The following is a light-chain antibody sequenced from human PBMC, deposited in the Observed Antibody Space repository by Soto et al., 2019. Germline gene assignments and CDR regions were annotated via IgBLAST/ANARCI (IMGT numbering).Light chain of an antibody. CDR2: GAF. Sequence: EIVLTQSPGTLSLSPEERATLSCRASQSISSSYLAWYPQKPGQAPRLLIYGAFSRATGIPDRFSGSGSGTDFTLTINRVAPEDFAVYYCQQYVSLPITFGQGTRLEIK. J-gene: IGKJ5*01. CDR3: QQYVSLPIT. CDR1: QSISSSY. V-gene: IGKV3-20*01.